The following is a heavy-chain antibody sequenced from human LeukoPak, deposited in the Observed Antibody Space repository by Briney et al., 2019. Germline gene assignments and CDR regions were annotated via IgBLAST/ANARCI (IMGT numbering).Heavy chain of an antibody. D-gene: IGHD3-10*01. Sequence: SETLSLTCAVYGGSFSGYYWSWIRQPPGKGLEWIGEINHSGRTNYNPSLKSPFTISVDTSKTQFSLKVSSVTAADTAVYYCARSYYASTSDVGYWGPGTLVTVSS. CDR2: INHSGRT. V-gene: IGHV4-34*01. J-gene: IGHJ4*02. CDR1: GGSFSGYY. CDR3: ARSYYASTSDVGY.